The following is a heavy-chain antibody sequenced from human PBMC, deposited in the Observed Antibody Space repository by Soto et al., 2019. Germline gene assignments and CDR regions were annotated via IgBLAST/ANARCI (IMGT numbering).Heavy chain of an antibody. Sequence: EVQLLESGGGLVQPGGSLRLSCAASGFSFSSYAMSWVRQAPGKGLEWVSAISGSGGSTYYADSVKGRFTISRDNSKNTLYLQMNSLRAEDTAVYYCAQGWYCSSTSCYMGQLDFDYWGQGTLVTVSS. V-gene: IGHV3-23*01. CDR3: AQGWYCSSTSCYMGQLDFDY. J-gene: IGHJ4*02. D-gene: IGHD2-2*02. CDR2: ISGSGGST. CDR1: GFSFSSYA.